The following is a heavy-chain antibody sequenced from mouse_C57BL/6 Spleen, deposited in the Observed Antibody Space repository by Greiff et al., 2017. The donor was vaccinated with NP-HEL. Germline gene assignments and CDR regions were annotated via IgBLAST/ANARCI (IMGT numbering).Heavy chain of an antibody. V-gene: IGHV1-55*01. Sequence: QVQLQQPGAELVKPGASVKMSCKASGYTFTSYWITWVKQRPGRGLEWIGNIYPGSGSTNYNEKFKSKATLTVDTSSSTAYMQLSSLTSEDSAVYYCAREDYDSSNDYWGQGTTLTVSS. CDR3: AREDYDSSNDY. D-gene: IGHD3-2*02. CDR2: IYPGSGST. J-gene: IGHJ2*01. CDR1: GYTFTSYW.